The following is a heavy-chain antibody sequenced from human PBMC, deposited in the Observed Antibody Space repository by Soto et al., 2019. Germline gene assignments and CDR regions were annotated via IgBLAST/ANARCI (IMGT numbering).Heavy chain of an antibody. CDR2: ISASNGDT. CDR3: ARADFGVVPAATYIDH. Sequence: QVQLVQSGAEVKKPGASVKVSCKASGYTFTSFVISWVRQAPGQGLEWMGWISASNGDTNSAQKFQGRLPMATDTSTNTAYMELRSLRSDDTAVYYCARADFGVVPAATYIDHWGQGTRVSVSS. J-gene: IGHJ4*02. D-gene: IGHD6-25*01. V-gene: IGHV1-18*01. CDR1: GYTFTSFV.